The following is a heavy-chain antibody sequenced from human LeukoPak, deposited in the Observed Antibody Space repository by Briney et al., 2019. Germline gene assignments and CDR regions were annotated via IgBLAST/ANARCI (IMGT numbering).Heavy chain of an antibody. Sequence: SETLSLTCTVSGGSISSYYWSWIRQPPGKGLEWIGYIYYSGSTNYNPSLKSRVTISVDTSKNQFSLKLSSVTAADTAVYYCARGLEWLLLYYFDYWGQGTLVTVSS. J-gene: IGHJ4*02. D-gene: IGHD3-3*01. CDR1: GGSISSYY. CDR3: ARGLEWLLLYYFDY. V-gene: IGHV4-59*12. CDR2: IYYSGST.